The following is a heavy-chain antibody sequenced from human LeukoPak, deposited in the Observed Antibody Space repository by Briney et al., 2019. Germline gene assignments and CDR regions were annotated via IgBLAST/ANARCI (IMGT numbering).Heavy chain of an antibody. CDR1: GFSFEDFA. J-gene: IGHJ4*02. CDR2: ISYDGGNI. Sequence: QPGGSLRLSCEPSGFSFEDFAMHWVRQAPGKGLEWVALISYDGGNIYYTDSVKGRFTISRDNSKNMLYLQMNSLRPEDTAVYYCARDPPFTSGWSQNFFDYWGQGTLVTVSS. D-gene: IGHD6-19*01. V-gene: IGHV3-30*04. CDR3: ARDPPFTSGWSQNFFDY.